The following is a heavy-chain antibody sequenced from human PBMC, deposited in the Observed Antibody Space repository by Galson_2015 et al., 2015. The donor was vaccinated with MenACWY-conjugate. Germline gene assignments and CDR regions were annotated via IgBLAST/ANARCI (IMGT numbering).Heavy chain of an antibody. J-gene: IGHJ1*01. CDR1: GFVFSSYT. Sequence: LSCAASGFVFSSYTMHWVRQAPGEGLECISTISPSGSNTFYADSAKGRFSISRDNSKTTVYLHMSSLRPEDTAVYYCVKAWYSRDWYSLYNFLFQHWGQGTQVIVSS. CDR2: ISPSGSNT. D-gene: IGHD6-19*01. V-gene: IGHV3-64D*09. CDR3: VKAWYSRDWYSLYNFLFQH.